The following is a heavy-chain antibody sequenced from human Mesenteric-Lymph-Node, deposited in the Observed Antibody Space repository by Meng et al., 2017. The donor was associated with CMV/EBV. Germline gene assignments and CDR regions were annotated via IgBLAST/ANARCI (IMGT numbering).Heavy chain of an antibody. D-gene: IGHD1-26*01. J-gene: IGHJ4*02. V-gene: IGHV3-30*02. CDR2: IRYDGSDK. CDR3: VKDLSGSDSDTLYD. CDR1: GFTFSSYE. Sequence: GESLKISCAASGFTFSSYEMNWVRQAPDKGLEWVASIRYDGSDKYYADSVKGRFTISRDNSKNTVHLRMSSLRAEDTAMYYCVKDLSGSDSDTLYDWGQGTLVTVSS.